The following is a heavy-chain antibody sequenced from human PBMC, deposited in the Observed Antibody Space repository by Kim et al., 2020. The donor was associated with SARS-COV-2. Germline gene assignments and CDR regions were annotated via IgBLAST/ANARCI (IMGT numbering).Heavy chain of an antibody. J-gene: IGHJ4*02. V-gene: IGHV3-20*01. CDR2: INWNGGST. CDR1: GFTFDDYG. CDR3: ARDQHSLAYCGGDCYYPHDY. D-gene: IGHD2-21*02. Sequence: GGSLRLSCAASGFTFDDYGMSWVRQAPGKGLEWVSGINWNGGSTGYADSVKGRFTISRDNAKNSLYLQMNSLRAEDTALYHCARDQHSLAYCGGDCYYPHDYWGQGTLVTVSS.